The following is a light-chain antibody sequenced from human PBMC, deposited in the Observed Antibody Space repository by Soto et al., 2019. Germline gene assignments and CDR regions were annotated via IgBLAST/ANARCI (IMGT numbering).Light chain of an antibody. V-gene: IGKV3-20*01. CDR1: QSVRSN. J-gene: IGKJ1*01. Sequence: EIVLTQSPATLSVSPGERATVSCRASQSVRSNLAWYQQRPGQAPRLLIYGASSRATGIPDRFIGSGSGTDFSLTIDRLEPEDLAMYHCQQYSLSPWTFGQGTKVDI. CDR3: QQYSLSPWT. CDR2: GAS.